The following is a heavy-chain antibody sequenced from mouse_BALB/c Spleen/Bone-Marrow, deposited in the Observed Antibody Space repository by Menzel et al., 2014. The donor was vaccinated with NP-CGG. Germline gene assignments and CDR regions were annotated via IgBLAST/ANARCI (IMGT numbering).Heavy chain of an antibody. CDR2: INPGSGGA. CDR1: GYAFTNYW. D-gene: IGHD2-4*01. Sequence: VKLVESGAELVRPGTSVKVSCKASGYAFTNYWIEWVKQRPGQGLEWIGVINPGSGGANYNEKFKGKATLTADKSSSTAYMQLYSLTSDDSAVHFCARDGRITTEGFAYWGQGTLVTVSA. CDR3: ARDGRITTEGFAY. V-gene: IGHV1-54*03. J-gene: IGHJ3*01.